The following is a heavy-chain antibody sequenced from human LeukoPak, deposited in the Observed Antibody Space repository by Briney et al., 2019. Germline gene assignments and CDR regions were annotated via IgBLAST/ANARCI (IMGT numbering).Heavy chain of an antibody. V-gene: IGHV4-30-4*01. CDR2: IYYSGST. D-gene: IGHD4-17*01. Sequence: PSETLSLTCTVSGGSISSGDYYWSWIRQPPGKGLEWIGYIYYSGSTYYNPSLKSRVTISVDTSKNQFSLKLSSVTAADTAVYHCARDRDYEGLDYWGQGTLVTVSS. J-gene: IGHJ4*02. CDR1: GGSISSGDYY. CDR3: ARDRDYEGLDY.